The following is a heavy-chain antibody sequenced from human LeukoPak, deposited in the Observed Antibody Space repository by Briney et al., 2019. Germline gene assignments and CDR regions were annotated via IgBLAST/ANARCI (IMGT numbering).Heavy chain of an antibody. D-gene: IGHD3-22*01. CDR3: ARGLWGYYDSSGYSIGTA. CDR1: GGSISSGGYY. Sequence: SETQSLTCTGSGGSISSGGYYWSWIRQHPGKGLEWIGYIYYSGSTYYNPSLKSRVTISVDTSKNQFSLKLSSVTAAGTAVYYCARGLWGYYDSSGYSIGTAWGQGTLVTVSS. J-gene: IGHJ5*02. V-gene: IGHV4-31*03. CDR2: IYYSGST.